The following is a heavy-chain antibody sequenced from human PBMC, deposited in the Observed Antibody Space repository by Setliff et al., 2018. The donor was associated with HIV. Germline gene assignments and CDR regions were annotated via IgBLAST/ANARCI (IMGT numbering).Heavy chain of an antibody. J-gene: IGHJ4*02. Sequence: GGSLRLSCAASRFTFSIYWMHWVRQAPGKGLVWVSRINRDGTTTTYADYVKGRFTISRDNSKNTVYLQMNRLRAEDTAVYYCAREAGYGPPAAMGTDFDYWGQGTLVTVSS. CDR2: INRDGTTT. D-gene: IGHD2-2*01. CDR1: RFTFSIYW. V-gene: IGHV3-74*03. CDR3: AREAGYGPPAAMGTDFDY.